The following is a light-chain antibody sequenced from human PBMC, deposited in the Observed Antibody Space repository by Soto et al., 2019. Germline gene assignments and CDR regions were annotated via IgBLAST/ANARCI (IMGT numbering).Light chain of an antibody. CDR2: EVS. V-gene: IGLV2-8*01. CDR1: SSDVGGYNY. CDR3: SSYSGSNNYV. Sequence: QSVLTQPPSASGSPGQSVTISCTGTSSDVGGYNYVSWYQQHPGEAPKLMIYEVSKRPSGVPDRFSGSKSGNTASLTVSGLQAEDEADYYCSSYSGSNNYVFGTGTMVTVL. J-gene: IGLJ1*01.